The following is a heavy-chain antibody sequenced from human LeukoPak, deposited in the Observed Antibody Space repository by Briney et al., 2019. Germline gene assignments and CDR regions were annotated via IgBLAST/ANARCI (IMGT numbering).Heavy chain of an antibody. CDR1: GFTFSSYW. Sequence: GGSLRLSCAASGFTFSSYWMHWVRQAPGKGLEWVSSISSSSSYIYYADSVKGRFTISRDNAKNSLYLQMNSLRAEDTAVYYCARDPYYYDSSGYPWGQGTLVTVSS. CDR2: ISSSSSYI. V-gene: IGHV3-21*01. J-gene: IGHJ4*02. CDR3: ARDPYYYDSSGYP. D-gene: IGHD3-22*01.